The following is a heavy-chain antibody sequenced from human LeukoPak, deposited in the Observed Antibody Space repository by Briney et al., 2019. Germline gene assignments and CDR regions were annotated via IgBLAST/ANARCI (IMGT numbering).Heavy chain of an antibody. Sequence: GGSLRLSCAASGFTFSGYSMTWVRQAPGKGLEWVSYISSSSGTIYYADSVKGRFTISRDNAKSSVYLQMNSLRAEDTAVYYCARVYSSGWANDYWGQGTLVTVSS. CDR1: GFTFSGYS. V-gene: IGHV3-48*01. CDR3: ARVYSSGWANDY. D-gene: IGHD6-19*01. J-gene: IGHJ4*02. CDR2: ISSSSGTI.